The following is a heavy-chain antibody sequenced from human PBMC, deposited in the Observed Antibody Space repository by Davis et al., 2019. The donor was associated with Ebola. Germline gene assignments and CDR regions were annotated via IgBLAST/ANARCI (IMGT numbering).Heavy chain of an antibody. CDR3: AGNSVTTRLDYYGMDV. Sequence: AASVKVSCKASGGTFSSDGISWVRQAPGQGLEWMGWINAGNGNTIYSQNFQGRVTITRDTSESTVYMELSSLRSEDTAVYYCAGNSVTTRLDYYGMDVWGQGTTVTVSS. J-gene: IGHJ6*02. D-gene: IGHD4-17*01. V-gene: IGHV1-3*01. CDR2: INAGNGNT. CDR1: GGTFSSDG.